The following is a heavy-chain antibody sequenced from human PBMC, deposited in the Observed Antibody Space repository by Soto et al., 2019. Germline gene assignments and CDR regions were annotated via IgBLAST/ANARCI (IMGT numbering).Heavy chain of an antibody. CDR2: IYYSGST. Sequence: QVQLQESGPGLVKPSETLSLTCTASGGSISSYYWSWIRQPPGKGLEWIGYIYYSGSTNYNPSLKSRVTISVDTSKNQFSLKLSSVTAADTAVYYCARLYGLDAFDIWGQGTMVTVSS. CDR3: ARLYGLDAFDI. V-gene: IGHV4-59*08. D-gene: IGHD3-16*02. J-gene: IGHJ3*02. CDR1: GGSISSYY.